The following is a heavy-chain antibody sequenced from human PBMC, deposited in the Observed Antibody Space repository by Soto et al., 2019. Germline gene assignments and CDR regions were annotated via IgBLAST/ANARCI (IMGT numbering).Heavy chain of an antibody. V-gene: IGHV4-34*01. D-gene: IGHD6-25*01. Sequence: SETLSLTCGVYRGSFSGFYWSWVRQTPGGGLEWIGEINHSGTANYNPSFQNRVTISVDKSTNNFSLKMTSVSAADAAVYYCARGRGYVYGSNFYGLDVWGQGTTVTV. CDR2: INHSGTA. CDR3: ARGRGYVYGSNFYGLDV. CDR1: RGSFSGFY. J-gene: IGHJ6*02.